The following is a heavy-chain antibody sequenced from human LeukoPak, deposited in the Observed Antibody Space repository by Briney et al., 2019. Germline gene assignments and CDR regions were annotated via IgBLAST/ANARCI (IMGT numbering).Heavy chain of an antibody. V-gene: IGHV3-21*01. D-gene: IGHD2-21*02. J-gene: IGHJ4*02. Sequence: PGGSLRLSCAASGFTFSDYSMNWVRQAPGKGLEWVSAISSSSGYIYYADSVKGRFTISRDNSKNSLYLQMNSLRAQDTPVYYCARVPPFYSGGYCARLDYGGQGTLVTVS. CDR1: GFTFSDYS. CDR2: ISSSSGYI. CDR3: ARVPPFYSGGYCARLDY.